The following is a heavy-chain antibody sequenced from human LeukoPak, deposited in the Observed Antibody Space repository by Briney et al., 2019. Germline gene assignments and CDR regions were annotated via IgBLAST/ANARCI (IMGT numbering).Heavy chain of an antibody. CDR2: IKQDGSEK. V-gene: IGHV3-7*03. CDR1: GFTFSSYW. J-gene: IGHJ6*04. CDR3: ARGVGGGGWYGYYYGMDV. Sequence: GGSLRLSCAASGFTFSSYWMSWVRQAPGKGLEWVANIKQDGSEKYYVDSVKGRFTISRDNAKNSLYLQMNSLRAEDTAVYYCARGVGGGGWYGYYYGMDVWGKGTTVTVSS. D-gene: IGHD6-19*01.